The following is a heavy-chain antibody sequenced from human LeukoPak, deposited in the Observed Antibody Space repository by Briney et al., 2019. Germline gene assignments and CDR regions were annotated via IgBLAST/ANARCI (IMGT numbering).Heavy chain of an antibody. Sequence: PGGSLRLSCAASGFTFSSYAMSWVRQAPGKGLEWVSAISGSGGSTYYADSVKGRFTISRDNSKNTLYLQMDSLRAEDTAVYYCAKDGLGIGSYFDYWGQGTLVTVSS. CDR2: ISGSGGST. CDR3: AKDGLGIGSYFDY. D-gene: IGHD2-15*01. J-gene: IGHJ4*02. V-gene: IGHV3-23*01. CDR1: GFTFSSYA.